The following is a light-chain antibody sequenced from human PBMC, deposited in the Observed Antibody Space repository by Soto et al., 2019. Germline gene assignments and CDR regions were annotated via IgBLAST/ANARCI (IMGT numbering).Light chain of an antibody. CDR1: TGNVTSSHY. Sequence: QAVVTQEPSLTVSLGGSVTLTCGSSTGNVTSSHYPFWFQQKPGQAPRTLIYDTSNKHSWTPARVSGSLLGGKAALTLSGAQPADEAEYYCLLSYSGAQVFGGGTQLTVL. CDR2: DTS. CDR3: LLSYSGAQV. V-gene: IGLV7-46*01. J-gene: IGLJ3*02.